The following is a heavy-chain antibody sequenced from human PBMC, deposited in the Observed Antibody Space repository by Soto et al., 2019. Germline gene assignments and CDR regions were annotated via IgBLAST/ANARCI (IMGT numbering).Heavy chain of an antibody. Sequence: SGKVSGNASGGTFSSYAISWVRHAPGQGLEWMGGIIPIFGTANYAQKFQGRVTITAEESTSTAYMELSSVRSEDTAVYYCARSVIVVVPAAIEHYGMDVWGQGTTVPVSS. J-gene: IGHJ6*01. CDR1: GGTFSSYA. CDR2: IIPIFGTA. D-gene: IGHD2-2*01. CDR3: ARSVIVVVPAAIEHYGMDV. V-gene: IGHV1-69*13.